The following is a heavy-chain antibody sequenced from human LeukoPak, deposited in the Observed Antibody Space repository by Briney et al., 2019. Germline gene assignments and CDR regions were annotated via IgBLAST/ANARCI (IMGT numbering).Heavy chain of an antibody. Sequence: SETLSLTCTVSGYSLSSGYYWGWIRQPPGKGLEWIGSIYHSGSTYYNPSLKSRVTISVDTPKNQFSLKLSSVTAADTAVYYCARDGLTDQDYYYYYGMDVWGQGTTVTVSS. D-gene: IGHD1-20*01. CDR3: ARDGLTDQDYYYYYGMDV. CDR1: GYSLSSGYY. CDR2: IYHSGST. V-gene: IGHV4-38-2*02. J-gene: IGHJ6*02.